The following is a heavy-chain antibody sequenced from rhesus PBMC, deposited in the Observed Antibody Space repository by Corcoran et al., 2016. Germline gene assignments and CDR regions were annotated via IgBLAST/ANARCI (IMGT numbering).Heavy chain of an antibody. J-gene: IGHJ4*01. CDR3: ARVGATG. D-gene: IGHD1-44*02. V-gene: IGHV4S7*01. CDR1: GGSISDRSY. Sequence: QVQLQESGPGLLQPSETLSLTCAVSGGSISDRSYWNWIRQPPGKGLEWIGSIFGSKVSTYYNHSLKSRVTISKDTSKNQFSLKRSAVTAADTAVDYCARVGATGWGQGVLVTVSS. CDR2: IFGSKVST.